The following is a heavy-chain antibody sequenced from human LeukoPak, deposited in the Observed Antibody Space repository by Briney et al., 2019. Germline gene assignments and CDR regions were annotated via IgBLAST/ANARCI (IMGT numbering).Heavy chain of an antibody. CDR1: GYTFTSYD. J-gene: IGHJ6*02. CDR3: AREPLRRGMDV. V-gene: IGHV1-8*01. CDR2: MNPNSGNT. Sequence: GASVKVSCKASGYTFTSYDINWVRQATGQGLEWMGWMNPNSGNTGYAQKFQGGVTMTRNTSISTAYMELSSLRSEDTAVYYCAREPLRRGMDVWGQGTTVTVSS.